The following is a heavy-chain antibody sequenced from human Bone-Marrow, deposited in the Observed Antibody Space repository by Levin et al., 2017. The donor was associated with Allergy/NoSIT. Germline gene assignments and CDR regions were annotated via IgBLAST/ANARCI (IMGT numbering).Heavy chain of an antibody. CDR1: GGSVSGDSLY. D-gene: IGHD3-10*01. J-gene: IGHJ4*02. CDR2: ISSTGHS. V-gene: IGHV4-61*01. CDR3: ERDILWVGELLHDS. Sequence: SQTLSLTCTVSGGSVSGDSLYWRWIRQPPGKRLEWIGYISSTGHSNYNPSLWSRVTISLDTSKNQVSLDMTSITAADTAVYYWERDILWVGELLHDSWGQGTLVSVSS.